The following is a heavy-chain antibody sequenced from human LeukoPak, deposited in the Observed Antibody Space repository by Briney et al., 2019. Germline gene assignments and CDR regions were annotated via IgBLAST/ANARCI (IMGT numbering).Heavy chain of an antibody. Sequence: PSETLSLTCTVSGYSISSGYYWGWIRQPPGKGLEWIGSIYHSGSTYYNPSLKSRVTISVDTSKNQFSLKLSSVTAADTAVYYCASAAGEGDAFDIWGQGTMVTVSS. D-gene: IGHD7-27*01. CDR1: GYSISSGYY. J-gene: IGHJ3*02. CDR2: IYHSGST. V-gene: IGHV4-38-2*02. CDR3: ASAAGEGDAFDI.